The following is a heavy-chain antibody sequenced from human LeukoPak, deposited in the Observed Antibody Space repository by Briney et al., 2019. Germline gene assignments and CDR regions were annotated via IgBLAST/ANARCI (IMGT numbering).Heavy chain of an antibody. D-gene: IGHD2-2*01. V-gene: IGHV1-2*02. CDR2: IDPNSGDT. J-gene: IGHJ6*03. CDR3: VRGCSGTKCSPPGYYYYMDV. Sequence: ASVKVSCKASGYTFTGYYMHWVRQAPGQGLEWVGWIDPNSGDTNYAQNFQGRVTITRDTSITTAYMELSGLRSDDTAVYYCVRGCSGTKCSPPGYYYYMDVWGKGTTVTVSS. CDR1: GYTFTGYY.